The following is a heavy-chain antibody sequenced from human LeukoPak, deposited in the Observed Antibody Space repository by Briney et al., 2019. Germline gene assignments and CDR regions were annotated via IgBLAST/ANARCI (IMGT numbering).Heavy chain of an antibody. Sequence: GGSLRLSCAASGFTFSDYYMSWIRQAPGKGLEWVSYISSSGSTIYYADSVKGRFTISRDNAKNSLYLQMNSLRAEDTAVYYCARDSPYYDFWSGYPNYFDYWGQGTLVTVSS. CDR3: ARDSPYYDFWSGYPNYFDY. V-gene: IGHV3-11*04. CDR2: ISSSGSTI. D-gene: IGHD3-3*01. J-gene: IGHJ4*02. CDR1: GFTFSDYY.